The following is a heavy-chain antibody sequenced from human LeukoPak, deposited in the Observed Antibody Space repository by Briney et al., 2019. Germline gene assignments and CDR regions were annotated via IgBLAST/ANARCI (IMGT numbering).Heavy chain of an antibody. D-gene: IGHD5-18*01. V-gene: IGHV4-39*02. J-gene: IGHJ5*02. CDR1: GGSITSSSYY. Sequence: SETLSLTCTVSGGSITSSSYYWGWIRQPPGKGLEWIGSIYYSGSSYYNPSLKSRVTISVDTSKNHFSLKLSSVTAADTAVYYCARRGYTYGWGWFDPWGQGTLVTVSS. CDR3: ARRGYTYGWGWFDP. CDR2: IYYSGSS.